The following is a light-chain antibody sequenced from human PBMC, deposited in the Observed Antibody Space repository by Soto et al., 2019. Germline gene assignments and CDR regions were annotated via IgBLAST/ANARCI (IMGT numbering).Light chain of an antibody. J-gene: IGLJ2*01. CDR1: SSDVGGYNF. Sequence: QSVLTQPPSASGSPGQSVTISCTGASSDVGGYNFVSWYQHHPGKAPRLMIYDVTQRPSGVPDRFSGSKSGNTASLTVSGLQVDDAAYYYCSSYAGSSIPVAFGGGTQLTVL. CDR2: DVT. CDR3: SSYAGSSIPVA. V-gene: IGLV2-8*01.